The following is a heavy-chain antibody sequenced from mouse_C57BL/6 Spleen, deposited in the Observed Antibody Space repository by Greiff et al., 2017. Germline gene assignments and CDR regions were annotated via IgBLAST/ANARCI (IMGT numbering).Heavy chain of an antibody. Sequence: QVQLQQSGAELVRPGASVTLSCKASGYTFTDYEMHWVKQTPVHGLEWIGAIDPETGGTAYNQKFKGKAILTADKSSSTAYMELRSLTSEDSAVCYCTRDYYGSSYEAMDYWGQGTSVTVSS. CDR3: TRDYYGSSYEAMDY. D-gene: IGHD1-1*01. CDR1: GYTFTDYE. CDR2: IDPETGGT. J-gene: IGHJ4*01. V-gene: IGHV1-15*01.